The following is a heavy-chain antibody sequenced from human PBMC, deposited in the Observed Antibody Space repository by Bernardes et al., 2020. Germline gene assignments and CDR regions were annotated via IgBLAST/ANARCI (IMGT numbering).Heavy chain of an antibody. CDR2: IHHSGRT. CDR1: DYAITSRNY. J-gene: IGHJ4*02. V-gene: IGHV4-38-2*02. Sequence: SETLSLTCVVFDYAITSRNYWAWIRQTPGKGLEWIGSIHHSGRTYYNPSLRSRVTISVDTSKNYFSLKMTSVTAADTAVYYCAREVDGAGNFFNDWGQGTLVTVSP. D-gene: IGHD3-10*01. CDR3: AREVDGAGNFFND.